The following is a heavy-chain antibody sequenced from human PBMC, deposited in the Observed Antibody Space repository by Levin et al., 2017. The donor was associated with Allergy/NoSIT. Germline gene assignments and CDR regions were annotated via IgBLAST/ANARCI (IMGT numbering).Heavy chain of an antibody. Sequence: ASVKVSCKASGYTFTSYDINWVRQATGQGLEWMGWMNPNSGNTGYAQKFQGRVTMTRNTSISTAYMELSSLRSEDTAVYYCARGKVATVTLRSYYYYYYMDVWGKGTTVTVSS. CDR1: GYTFTSYD. D-gene: IGHD4-11*01. CDR2: MNPNSGNT. CDR3: ARGKVATVTLRSYYYYYYMDV. V-gene: IGHV1-8*01. J-gene: IGHJ6*03.